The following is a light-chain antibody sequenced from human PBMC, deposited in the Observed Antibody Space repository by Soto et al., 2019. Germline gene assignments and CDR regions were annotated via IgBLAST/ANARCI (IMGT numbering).Light chain of an antibody. Sequence: EIVMTQSPATLSVSPWGRGTVSCMASQSVSSNLAWYQQKPGQAPRLLIYGASTRATGIPARFSGSGSGTEFTLTISSLQSEDFAVYYCQQYNNWPPITFGQGTRLEIK. CDR2: GAS. V-gene: IGKV3-15*01. CDR3: QQYNNWPPIT. CDR1: QSVSSN. J-gene: IGKJ5*01.